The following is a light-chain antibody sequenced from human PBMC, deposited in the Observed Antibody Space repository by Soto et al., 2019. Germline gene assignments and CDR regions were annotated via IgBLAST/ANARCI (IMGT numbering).Light chain of an antibody. CDR3: QQYGVSPPIT. CDR2: SAS. CDR1: QSVSSTY. V-gene: IGKV3-20*01. Sequence: EIELTQSPGTLSLSPGERATLSCRASQSVSSTYLAWYQQKPGQAPRLFIYSASSRATGIPDRFSGSGSGTDFTLTISRLEPEDFAVYYCQQYGVSPPITFGQGTRLETK. J-gene: IGKJ5*01.